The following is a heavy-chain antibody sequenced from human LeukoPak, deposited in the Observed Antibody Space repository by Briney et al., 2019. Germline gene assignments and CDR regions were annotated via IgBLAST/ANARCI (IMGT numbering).Heavy chain of an antibody. Sequence: PSQTLSLTCTVSGGSISSGGYYWSWIRQPPGKGLEWIGYIYYSGSTNYNPSLKSRVTISVDRSENQFSLKLSSVTAADTAVYYCARQLYSSSWFDYWGQGTLVTVSS. V-gene: IGHV4-61*08. CDR2: IYYSGST. CDR3: ARQLYSSSWFDY. D-gene: IGHD6-13*01. J-gene: IGHJ4*02. CDR1: GGSISSGGYY.